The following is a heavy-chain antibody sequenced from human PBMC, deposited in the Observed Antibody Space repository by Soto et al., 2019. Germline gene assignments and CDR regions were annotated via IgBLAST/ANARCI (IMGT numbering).Heavy chain of an antibody. D-gene: IGHD2-2*01. J-gene: IGHJ6*03. CDR2: IYYSGST. CDR1: GGSISSYY. Sequence: ASETLSLTCTVSGGSISSYYWSWIRQPPGKGLEWIGYIYYSGSTNYNPSLKSRVTISVDTSKNQFSLKLSSVTAADTAVYYCARSVVVVVPALYYYYMDVWGKGTTVTVSS. V-gene: IGHV4-59*01. CDR3: ARSVVVVVPALYYYYMDV.